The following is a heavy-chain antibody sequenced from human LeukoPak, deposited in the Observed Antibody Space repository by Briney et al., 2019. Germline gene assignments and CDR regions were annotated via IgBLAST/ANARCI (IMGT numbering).Heavy chain of an antibody. CDR3: ARRPSMVRGHFDY. CDR1: GGSISGGNYY. V-gene: IGHV4-39*01. J-gene: IGHJ4*02. D-gene: IGHD3-10*01. Sequence: SETLSLTCIVSGGSISGGNYYWGWIRQTPGKGLEWIGSVYYSGSTYYNPSLKSRVTISVDTSKTQFSLKLSSVTAADTAVYYCARRPSMVRGHFDYWGQGTLVTVSS. CDR2: VYYSGST.